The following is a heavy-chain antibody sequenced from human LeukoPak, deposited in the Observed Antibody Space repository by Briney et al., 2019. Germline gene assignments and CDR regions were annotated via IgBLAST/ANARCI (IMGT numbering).Heavy chain of an antibody. D-gene: IGHD6-19*01. CDR1: GFTFSSYA. CDR2: ISYDGSNK. V-gene: IGHV3-30-3*01. CDR3: ARDSPDLWYSSGWYARLDY. J-gene: IGHJ4*02. Sequence: GGSLRLSCAASGFTFSSYAMHWVRQAPGKGLEWVAVISYDGSNKYYADSVKGRFTISRDNSKNTLYLQMNSLRVEDTAVYYCARDSPDLWYSSGWYARLDYWGQGTLVTVSS.